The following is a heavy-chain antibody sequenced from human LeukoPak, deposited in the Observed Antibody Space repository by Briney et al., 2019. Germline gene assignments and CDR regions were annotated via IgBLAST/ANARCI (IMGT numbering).Heavy chain of an antibody. D-gene: IGHD1-26*01. J-gene: IGHJ6*02. CDR1: GGSISSGDYY. V-gene: IGHV4-61*08. CDR2: IYYSGST. CDR3: ARGKRSLSLRNYYYYGMDV. Sequence: PSQTLSLTCAVSGGSISSGDYYWSWIRQPPGKGLEWIGYIYYSGSTNYNPSLKSRVTISVDTSKNQFSLKLSSVTAADTAVYYCARGKRSLSLRNYYYYGMDVWGQGTTVTVSS.